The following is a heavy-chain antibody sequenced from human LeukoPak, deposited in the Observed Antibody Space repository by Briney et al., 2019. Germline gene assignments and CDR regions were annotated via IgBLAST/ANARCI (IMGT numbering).Heavy chain of an antibody. CDR1: GYSFTSYW. CDR2: IYPGDSDT. Sequence: GESQKISCKGSGYSFTSYWIGWVRQMPGKGLEWMGIIYPGDSDTRYSPSFQGQVTISADKSISTAYLQWSSLKASDTAMYYCARQPYSSSWYGHIDYWGQGTLVTVSS. J-gene: IGHJ4*02. D-gene: IGHD6-13*01. V-gene: IGHV5-51*01. CDR3: ARQPYSSSWYGHIDY.